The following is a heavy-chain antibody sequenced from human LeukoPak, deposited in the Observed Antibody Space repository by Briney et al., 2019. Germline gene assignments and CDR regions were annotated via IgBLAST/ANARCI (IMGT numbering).Heavy chain of an antibody. V-gene: IGHV3-11*05. D-gene: IGHD6-19*01. CDR1: GFTLSDYY. CDR3: ARDSHLGSGWDFDY. J-gene: IGHJ4*02. Sequence: PGGSLRLSCAASGFTLSDYYMSWIRQAPGKGLEWVSFISSTSSHTNYAGSVKGRFTISRDNAKNSLYLHMNSLRAEDTAVYYCARDSHLGSGWDFDYWGQGTLVTVSS. CDR2: ISSTSSHT.